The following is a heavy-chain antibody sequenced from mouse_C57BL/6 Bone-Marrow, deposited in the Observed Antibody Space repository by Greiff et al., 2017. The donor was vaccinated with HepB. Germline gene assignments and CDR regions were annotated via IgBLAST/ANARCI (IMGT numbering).Heavy chain of an antibody. J-gene: IGHJ3*01. CDR3: ARDDGYYEAY. D-gene: IGHD2-3*01. V-gene: IGHV5-4*01. CDR1: GFTFSSYA. Sequence: EVKLMESGGGLVKPGGSLKLSCAASGFTFSSYAMSWVRQTPEKRLEWVATISDGGSYTYYPDNVKGRFTISRDNAKNNLYLQMSHLKSEDTAMYYCARDDGYYEAYWGQGTLVTVSA. CDR2: ISDGGSYT.